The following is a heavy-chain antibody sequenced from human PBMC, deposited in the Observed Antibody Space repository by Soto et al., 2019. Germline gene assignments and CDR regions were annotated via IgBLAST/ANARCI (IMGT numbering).Heavy chain of an antibody. CDR1: GGSFSTYG. Sequence: SVKVSCKASGGSFSTYGINWVRLAPGQGLEWMGGIIPKFGTTNYAQKFRGRVTVSTDTSISTTYMELSSLTSEDTAVYYCTRAPRGIIVAPDYWGQGTLVTVSS. V-gene: IGHV1-69*05. CDR2: IIPKFGTT. J-gene: IGHJ4*02. D-gene: IGHD6-19*01. CDR3: TRAPRGIIVAPDY.